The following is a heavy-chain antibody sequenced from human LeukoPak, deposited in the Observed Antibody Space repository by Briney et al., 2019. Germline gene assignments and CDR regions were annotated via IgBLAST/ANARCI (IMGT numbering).Heavy chain of an antibody. J-gene: IGHJ4*02. Sequence: ASVKVSCKASGYTFTGYYMHWVRQAPGQGLEWMGWINPNSGGTNYAQKFQGRVTMTRDTSIRTAYMELSRLRSDDTAVYYCARTLVLLYYDSSGYHDYWGQGTLVTVSS. CDR2: INPNSGGT. V-gene: IGHV1-2*02. D-gene: IGHD3-22*01. CDR3: ARTLVLLYYDSSGYHDY. CDR1: GYTFTGYY.